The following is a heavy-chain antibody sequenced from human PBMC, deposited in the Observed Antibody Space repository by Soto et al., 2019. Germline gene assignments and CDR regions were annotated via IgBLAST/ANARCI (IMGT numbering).Heavy chain of an antibody. D-gene: IGHD6-6*01. V-gene: IGHV3-23*01. CDR2: LSGSVDST. Sequence: EVQLLESGGGLVQPGESLRLSCAASGFAFSSYAMCWVRQAPGKGLEWVSVLSGSVDSTYYADSVKGRFTISRDNSKNTLYLQMNSLRAEDTAVYYCAKRNSSSTFDYWGQGTLVTVSS. CDR1: GFAFSSYA. J-gene: IGHJ4*02. CDR3: AKRNSSSTFDY.